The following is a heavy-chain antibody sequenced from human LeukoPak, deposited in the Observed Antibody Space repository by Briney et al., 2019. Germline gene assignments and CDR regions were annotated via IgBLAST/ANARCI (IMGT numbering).Heavy chain of an antibody. V-gene: IGHV1-2*02. J-gene: IGHJ4*02. CDR3: ARGAIKSIAAAVGY. D-gene: IGHD6-13*01. Sequence: ASVKVSCKASGYTFTGYYMHWVRQAPGQGLEWMGWINPNSGGTNYAQKFQGRVTMTRDTPISTAYMELSRLRSDDTAVYYCARGAIKSIAAAVGYWGQGTLVTVSS. CDR1: GYTFTGYY. CDR2: INPNSGGT.